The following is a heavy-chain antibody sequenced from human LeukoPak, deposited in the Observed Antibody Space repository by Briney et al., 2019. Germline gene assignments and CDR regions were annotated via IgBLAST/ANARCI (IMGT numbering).Heavy chain of an antibody. CDR3: TRSMV. CDR2: ISGDGSTT. CDR1: GFAFSNYW. D-gene: IGHD3-10*01. J-gene: IGHJ4*02. V-gene: IGHV3-74*03. Sequence: PGGSLRLSCAASGFAFSNYWMHWVRQAPGKGLVWVSYISGDGSTTTYADSVKGRFTISRDNAKNTLYLQMNSLRVEDAAVYYCTRSMVWGQGTLVTVSS.